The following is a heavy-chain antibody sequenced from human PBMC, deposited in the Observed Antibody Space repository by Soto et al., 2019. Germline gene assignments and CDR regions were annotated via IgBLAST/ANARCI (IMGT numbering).Heavy chain of an antibody. Sequence: GGSLRLSCAASGFTFSSYAMSWVRQAPGKGLEWVSAISGSGGSTYYADSVKGRFTISRDNSKNTLYLQMNSLRAEDTAVYYCANGKHIVVVTAPVRFNAFDIWGQGTMVTVSS. V-gene: IGHV3-23*01. CDR1: GFTFSSYA. D-gene: IGHD2-21*02. CDR2: ISGSGGST. J-gene: IGHJ3*02. CDR3: ANGKHIVVVTAPVRFNAFDI.